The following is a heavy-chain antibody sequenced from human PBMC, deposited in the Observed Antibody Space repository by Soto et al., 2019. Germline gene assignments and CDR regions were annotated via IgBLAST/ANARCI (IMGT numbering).Heavy chain of an antibody. Sequence: QVQLVQYGAEVKKPGASVKVSCKASGYTFTTYGIGWVRHATGQGLEWMGWISTYNGNTNSAQKFQGRVTMTTDTSTNTADMELRSLKSDDTAVYYCARDHVDTAMARFDYWGQGTLITVS. V-gene: IGHV1-18*01. J-gene: IGHJ4*02. CDR1: GYTFTTYG. CDR2: ISTYNGNT. CDR3: ARDHVDTAMARFDY. D-gene: IGHD5-18*01.